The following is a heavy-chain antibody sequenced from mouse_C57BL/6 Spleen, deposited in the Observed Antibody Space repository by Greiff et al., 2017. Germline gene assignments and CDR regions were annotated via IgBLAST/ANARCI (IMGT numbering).Heavy chain of an antibody. CDR2: IYPGDGDT. Sequence: QVQLKQSGPELVKPGASVKISCKASGYAFSSSWMNWVKQRPGKGLEWIGRIYPGDGDTNYNGKFKGKATLTADKSSSTAYMQLSSLTSEDSAVYFCARNYYGSSYEGYFDVWGTGTTVTVSS. V-gene: IGHV1-82*01. D-gene: IGHD1-1*01. CDR3: ARNYYGSSYEGYFDV. J-gene: IGHJ1*03. CDR1: GYAFSSSW.